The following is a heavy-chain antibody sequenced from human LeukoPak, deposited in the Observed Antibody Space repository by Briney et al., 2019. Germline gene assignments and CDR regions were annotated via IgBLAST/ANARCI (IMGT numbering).Heavy chain of an antibody. Sequence: ASVKVSCKASGGTFSSYAISWVRQAPGQGLEWMGGIIPIFGTANYAQKFQGRVTITADESTSTAYMELSSLRSEDMAVYYCARDNPQMVEHYYGMDVWGKGTTVTVSS. CDR2: IIPIFGTA. V-gene: IGHV1-69*13. CDR3: ARDNPQMVEHYYGMDV. J-gene: IGHJ6*04. D-gene: IGHD2-15*01. CDR1: GGTFSSYA.